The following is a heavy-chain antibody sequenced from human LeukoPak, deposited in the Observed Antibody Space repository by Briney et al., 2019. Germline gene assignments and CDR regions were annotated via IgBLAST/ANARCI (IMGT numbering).Heavy chain of an antibody. CDR3: ARDPGIAAAGTSPRLDY. D-gene: IGHD6-13*01. CDR1: GYTFTSYG. CDR2: ISAYNGNT. J-gene: IGHJ4*02. V-gene: IGHV1-18*01. Sequence: ASVKVSCTASGYTFTSYGISWVRQAPGQGLAWMGWISAYNGNTNYAQKLQGRVTMTTDTSTSTAYMELRSLRSDDTAVYYCARDPGIAAAGTSPRLDYWGQGTLVTVSS.